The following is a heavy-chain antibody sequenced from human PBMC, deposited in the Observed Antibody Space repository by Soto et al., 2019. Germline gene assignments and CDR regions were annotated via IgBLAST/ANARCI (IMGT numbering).Heavy chain of an antibody. V-gene: IGHV1-69*01. CDR3: ARWPIMITFGGVIVTTYDAFDI. J-gene: IGHJ3*02. CDR1: GGTFSSYA. D-gene: IGHD3-16*02. CDR2: IIPIFGTA. Sequence: QVQLVQSGAEVKKPGSSVKVSCKASGGTFSSYAISWVRQAPGQGLEWMGGIIPIFGTANYAQKFQGRVTITADESTSTAYMELSSLRSEDTAVYYCARWPIMITFGGVIVTTYDAFDIWGQGTMVTVSS.